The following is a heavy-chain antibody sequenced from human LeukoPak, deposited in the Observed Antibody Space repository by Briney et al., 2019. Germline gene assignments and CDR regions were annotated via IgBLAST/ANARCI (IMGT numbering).Heavy chain of an antibody. D-gene: IGHD2-2*02. J-gene: IGHJ3*02. CDR1: GGSIRSSSYY. CDR3: ARPYRIRSAFDI. Sequence: SETLSLTCTVSGGSIRSSSYYWGWIRQPPGKGLGGIGSIYYSGSTYYNLSRKSRVTIYIDMSKSQFSLKLTSVTAADTAVYYCARPYRIRSAFDIWGQGRMVTVSS. V-gene: IGHV4-39*01. CDR2: IYYSGST.